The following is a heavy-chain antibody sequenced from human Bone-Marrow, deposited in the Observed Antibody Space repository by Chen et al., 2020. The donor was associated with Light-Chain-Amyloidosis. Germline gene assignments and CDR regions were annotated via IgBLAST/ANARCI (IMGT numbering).Heavy chain of an antibody. J-gene: IGHJ5*02. D-gene: IGHD4-4*01. CDR3: ARAVDYSNYGWFDP. CDR2: VYYSGRT. V-gene: IGHV4-39*01. Sequence: GRGLMKPSETLSLTCSVSGGSTRSSSHYWGWIRQPPRKRLEWIGSVYYSGRTYYSPSLKSRVSISIDTSKNQFTLRLTSVTAADSAVYFCARAVDYSNYGWFDPWGQGTLVTVSS. CDR1: GGSTRSSSHY.